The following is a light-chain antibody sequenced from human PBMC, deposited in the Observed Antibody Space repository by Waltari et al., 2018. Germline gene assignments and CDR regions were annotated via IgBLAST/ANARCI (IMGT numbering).Light chain of an antibody. CDR1: QSISSW. CDR2: KAS. J-gene: IGKJ1*01. Sequence: DIQMTQSPSTLSASVGDRVTITCRASQSISSWLAWYQPKPGKAPKLLIYKASSLESGVPSRFRGSGSGTEFTLTISSLQPDDFATYYCQQYNSYSRTFGQGTKVEIK. CDR3: QQYNSYSRT. V-gene: IGKV1-5*03.